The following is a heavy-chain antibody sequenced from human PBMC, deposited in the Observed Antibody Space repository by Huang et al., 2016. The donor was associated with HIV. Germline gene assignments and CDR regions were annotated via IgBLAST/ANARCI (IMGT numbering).Heavy chain of an antibody. J-gene: IGHJ4*02. Sequence: EVQLVESGGGLAQPGGSLRLSCVAAGYTFSTYSMNWVRQAQGKGLVLFSYISKTSGATSYAESVKGRFTVSRDNVKNSLYLQMNRLRVEDTAMYYCVRDSSSGLQLRYWGQGALVIVS. CDR3: VRDSSSGLQLRY. CDR1: GYTFSTYS. V-gene: IGHV3-48*01. CDR2: ISKTSGAT. D-gene: IGHD3-22*01.